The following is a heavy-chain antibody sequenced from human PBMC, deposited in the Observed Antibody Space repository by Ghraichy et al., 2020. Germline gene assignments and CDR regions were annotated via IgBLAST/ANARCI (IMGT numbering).Heavy chain of an antibody. CDR3: AGLDGYNYDSGDY. CDR2: ISSSSSYI. J-gene: IGHJ4*02. D-gene: IGHD5-24*01. CDR1: GFTFSSYS. V-gene: IGHV3-21*01. Sequence: GGSLRLSCAASGFTFSSYSMNWVRQAPGKGLEWVSSISSSSSYIYYADSVKGRFTISRDNAKNSLYLQMNSLRAEDTAVYYCAGLDGYNYDSGDYWGQGTLVTVSS.